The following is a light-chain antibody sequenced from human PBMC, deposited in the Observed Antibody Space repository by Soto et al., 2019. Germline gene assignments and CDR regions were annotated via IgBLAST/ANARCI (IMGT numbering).Light chain of an antibody. Sequence: SLGAVSLYTGERATLSFRASQTINNNVAWYQLKDGQVPRLVIYGASTRATDIPARFSGSGSGTDFTLTISSLEPEDFALYYCPQRTNRPIPSAQG. J-gene: IGKJ5*01. CDR1: QTINNN. CDR3: PQRTNRPIP. CDR2: GAS. V-gene: IGKV3-11*01.